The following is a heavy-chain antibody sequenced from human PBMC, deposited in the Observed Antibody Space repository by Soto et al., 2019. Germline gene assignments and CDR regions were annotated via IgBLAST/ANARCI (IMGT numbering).Heavy chain of an antibody. CDR3: ARDWGAPGRGSALGYYYHFGMDV. CDR2: IKEDGSEE. D-gene: IGHD3-16*01. V-gene: IGHV3-7*05. CDR1: GFTFSTYW. Sequence: EVQLEESGGGVVQPGGSLRLSCAASGFTFSTYWMNWVRQAPGKGLEWVANIKEDGSEEFYVDSVKGRFTISRDNAKNSLYLDMNSLRGEDTAVYYCARDWGAPGRGSALGYYYHFGMDVWGQGTTVTVPS. J-gene: IGHJ6*02.